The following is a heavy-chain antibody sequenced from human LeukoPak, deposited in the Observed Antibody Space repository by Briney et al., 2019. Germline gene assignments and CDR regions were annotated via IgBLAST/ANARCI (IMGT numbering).Heavy chain of an antibody. CDR1: GFTFSSYG. Sequence: GGSLRLSCAASGFTFSSYGMHWVRQAPGKGLEWVAVISYDGSNKYYADSVKGRFTISRDNSENTLYLQMNSLRAEDTAVYYCAKDLRGGRRGIRYYYGMDVWGQGTTVTVSS. D-gene: IGHD6-13*01. CDR3: AKDLRGGRRGIRYYYGMDV. CDR2: ISYDGSNK. J-gene: IGHJ6*02. V-gene: IGHV3-30*18.